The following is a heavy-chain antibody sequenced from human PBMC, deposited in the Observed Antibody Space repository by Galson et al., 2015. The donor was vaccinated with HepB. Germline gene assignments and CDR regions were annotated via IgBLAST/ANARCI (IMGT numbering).Heavy chain of an antibody. D-gene: IGHD2-2*02. CDR1: GGTFGNYA. CDR2: IIPMFGTA. J-gene: IGHJ2*01. CDR3: AGYTSGTSEILDYWYFDL. Sequence: SVKVSCKASGGTFGNYAINWVRQAPGQGLEWMGGIIPMFGTANYKQKFQGRVTITADESTRTVYMELSSLRYEDRAMYYCAGYTSGTSEILDYWYFDLWGRGTLVTVSS. V-gene: IGHV1-69*13.